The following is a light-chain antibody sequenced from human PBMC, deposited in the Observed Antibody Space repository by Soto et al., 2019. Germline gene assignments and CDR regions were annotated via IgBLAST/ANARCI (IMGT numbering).Light chain of an antibody. CDR3: QQGSTTPIT. V-gene: IGKV1-39*01. J-gene: IGKJ5*01. CDR2: SAF. Sequence: DIQMTHSPSTLSASIGDGVTITGRASQNIGSFLNWYQQKPGEAPRLLVYSAFRIQSGVPSRFNASGSGTDFTLSIISLQPEDFSTYYCQQGSTTPITFGLGTRLEIK. CDR1: QNIGSF.